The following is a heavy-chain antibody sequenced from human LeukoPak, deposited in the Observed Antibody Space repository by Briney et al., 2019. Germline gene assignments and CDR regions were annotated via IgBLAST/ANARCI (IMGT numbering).Heavy chain of an antibody. D-gene: IGHD6-19*01. V-gene: IGHV3-23*01. CDR2: ISGSGGST. CDR3: ARGTPSSSGWSYYGMDV. CDR1: GFTPSNCA. Sequence: GGSLRLSCAGSGFTPSNCAMSWVRQAPGKGLEWVSGISGSGGSTYYADSVKGRFTISRDNSKNTLYLQMDSLRAEDTAVYYCARGTPSSSGWSYYGMDVWGQGTTVTVSS. J-gene: IGHJ6*02.